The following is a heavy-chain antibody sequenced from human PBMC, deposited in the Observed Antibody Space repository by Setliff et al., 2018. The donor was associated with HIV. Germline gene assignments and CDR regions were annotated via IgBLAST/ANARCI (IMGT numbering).Heavy chain of an antibody. CDR2: IRSKADGGTT. J-gene: IGHJ4*02. CDR3: TTDRQFDSWSGYSDLDY. D-gene: IGHD3-3*01. V-gene: IGHV3-15*05. CDR1: GGSFSGYY. Sequence: PSETLSLTCAFYGGSFSGYYWSWIRRPPGKGLEWVGFIRSKADGGTTDYVAPVKGRFTISRDDSRNTLYLQMNSLKTEDTAVYYCTTDRQFDSWSGYSDLDYWGQGSLVTVSS.